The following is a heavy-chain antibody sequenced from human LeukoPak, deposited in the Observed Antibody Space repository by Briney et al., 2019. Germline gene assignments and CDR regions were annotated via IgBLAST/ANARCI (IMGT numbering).Heavy chain of an antibody. Sequence: GGSLRLSCAASGFTFSSYNMNWVRQAPGKGLEWVSSITSGSSYRFYADSVKGRFTISRDNAKNSLYLQMNSLRAEDTAVYYCARDGWYPCDYRGQGTLVTVSS. CDR3: ARDGWYPCDY. V-gene: IGHV3-21*01. J-gene: IGHJ4*02. D-gene: IGHD6-19*01. CDR2: ITSGSSYR. CDR1: GFTFSSYN.